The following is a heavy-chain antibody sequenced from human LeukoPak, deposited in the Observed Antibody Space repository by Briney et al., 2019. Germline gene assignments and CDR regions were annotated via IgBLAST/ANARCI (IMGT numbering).Heavy chain of an antibody. CDR3: ARDFWFGELSGSVGFDP. V-gene: IGHV1-2*02. CDR2: INPNSGGT. CDR1: GYTFTGYY. D-gene: IGHD3-10*01. Sequence: ASVKVSCKASGYTFTGYYMHRVRQAPGQGLEWMGWINPNSGGTNYAQKFQGRVTMTRDTSISTAYMELSRLRSDDTAVYYCARDFWFGELSGSVGFDPWGQGTLVTVSS. J-gene: IGHJ5*02.